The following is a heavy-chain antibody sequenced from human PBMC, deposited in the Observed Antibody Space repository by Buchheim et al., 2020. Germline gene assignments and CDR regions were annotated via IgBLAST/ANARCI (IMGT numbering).Heavy chain of an antibody. CDR3: ARQVTRSSNSYYFDS. J-gene: IGHJ4*02. CDR1: GGSISSGGYY. Sequence: QVQLQESGPGLVKPSQTLSLTCTVSGGSISSGGYYWSWIRQHPGKGLEWIGYIYYSGSTYYNPSLKSRVTISVDTSKNQFSLRLTSLTAADTAIYYCARQVTRSSNSYYFDSWGQGTL. D-gene: IGHD2-2*01. V-gene: IGHV4-31*03. CDR2: IYYSGST.